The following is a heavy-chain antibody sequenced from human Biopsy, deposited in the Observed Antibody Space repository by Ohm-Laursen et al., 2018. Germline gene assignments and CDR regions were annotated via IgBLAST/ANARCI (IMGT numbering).Heavy chain of an antibody. CDR1: GGAFTNYA. J-gene: IGHJ6*02. Sequence: AASVKVSCKFSGGAFTNYAINWVRQAPGHGLEWMGGIITVSETAGYAERFQGRVTITADVTTTTAYMDLSGLRSEDTAVYYCVAYPSSGFFENNDDFAMDVWGQGTTVIVSS. V-gene: IGHV1-69*13. CDR3: VAYPSSGFFENNDDFAMDV. D-gene: IGHD6-19*01. CDR2: IITVSETA.